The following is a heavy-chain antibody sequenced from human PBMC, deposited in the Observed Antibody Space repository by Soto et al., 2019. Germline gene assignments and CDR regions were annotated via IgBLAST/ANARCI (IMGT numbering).Heavy chain of an antibody. CDR2: INHSGST. V-gene: IGHV4-34*01. Sequence: QVQLQQWGAGLLKPSETLSLTCAVYGGSFSGYYWSWIRQPPGKGLEWIGEINHSGSTNYNPSLKSRVTISVDTSKNQFSLKLSSVTAADTAVYYCARVAQTTLGTRGPGYYYYYMDVWGKGTTVTVSS. J-gene: IGHJ6*03. CDR1: GGSFSGYY. D-gene: IGHD7-27*01. CDR3: ARVAQTTLGTRGPGYYYYYMDV.